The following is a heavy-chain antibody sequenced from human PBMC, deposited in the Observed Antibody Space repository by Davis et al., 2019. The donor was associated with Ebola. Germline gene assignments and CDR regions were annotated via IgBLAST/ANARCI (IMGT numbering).Heavy chain of an antibody. J-gene: IGHJ6*04. Sequence: GESLKISCAASGFTFGSYAIHWVRQAPGKGLEWVAFISYHGKNIPYADSVWGRFTISRDNSKNTLYLQMNSLRAEDTALYYCAKDLRPGVWGKGTTVTVSS. CDR3: AKDLRPGV. CDR2: ISYHGKNI. CDR1: GFTFGSYA. V-gene: IGHV3-30*04.